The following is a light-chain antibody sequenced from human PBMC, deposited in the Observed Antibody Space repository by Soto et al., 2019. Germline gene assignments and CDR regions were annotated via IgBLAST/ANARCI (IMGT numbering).Light chain of an antibody. CDR3: SSYTSDNGEYV. Sequence: QSALTQPASVSGSPGQSITISCTGSSSDVGAYTSVSWYQQHPGKAPKLMIYEVSNRPSGVSRRFSGSKSGNTASLTISGLQAEDEAHYYCSSYTSDNGEYVFGTGTKLTVL. CDR1: SSDVGAYTS. CDR2: EVS. J-gene: IGLJ1*01. V-gene: IGLV2-14*01.